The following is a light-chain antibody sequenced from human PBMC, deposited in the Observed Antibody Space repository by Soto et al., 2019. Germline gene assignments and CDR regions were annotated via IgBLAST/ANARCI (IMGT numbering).Light chain of an antibody. CDR2: END. V-gene: IGLV1-51*02. CDR1: SSNIGNNY. Sequence: QSVLTQPPSVSAAPGQKVTISCSGSSSNIGNNYVSWFQQLPGTAPKLLIYENDLRPSGIPDRFSGSKSGKSATLGITGLQTGDEADYYCGTWDSSLSAGVFGGGTKLTVL. J-gene: IGLJ3*02. CDR3: GTWDSSLSAGV.